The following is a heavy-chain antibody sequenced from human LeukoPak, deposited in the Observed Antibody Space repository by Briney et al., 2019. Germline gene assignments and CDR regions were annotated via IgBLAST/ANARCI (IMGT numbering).Heavy chain of an antibody. CDR1: GYNFSNYW. CDR3: ANLMSATYYSRFDL. CDR2: IYPGDSDT. J-gene: IGHJ4*02. D-gene: IGHD3-22*01. Sequence: GESLEISCKASGYNFSNYWIAWVRQMPGKGLEWMGIIYPGDSDTRYSPSFQGQVTISADKSISTAYLQWSSLKASDTAMYFCANLMSATYYSRFDLWGQGTLVTVSS. V-gene: IGHV5-51*01.